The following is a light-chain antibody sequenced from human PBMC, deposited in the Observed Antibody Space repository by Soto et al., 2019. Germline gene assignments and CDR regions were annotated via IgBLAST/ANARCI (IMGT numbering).Light chain of an antibody. V-gene: IGLV2-14*01. CDR3: TSYSRYRVLV. Sequence: QSALTQPASVSGSLGQSITISCTGTSSDIGGYKYVSWYQQQPGKAPKLIIFEVSNRPSGVSDRFSGSNSGNTASLTISGLQAEDEADYYCTSYSRYRVLVFGGGTKLTVL. CDR2: EVS. J-gene: IGLJ3*02. CDR1: SSDIGGYKY.